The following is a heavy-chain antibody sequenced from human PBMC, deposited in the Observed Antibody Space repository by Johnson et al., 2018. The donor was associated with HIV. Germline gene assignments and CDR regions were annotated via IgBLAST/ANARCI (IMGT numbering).Heavy chain of an antibody. V-gene: IGHV3-11*01. CDR3: ARGYCSSTSCYAFFLPFDI. CDR2: ISSSGSTI. J-gene: IGHJ3*02. CDR1: GFTFSDYY. D-gene: IGHD2-2*01. Sequence: QVQLVESGGGLVKPGGSLRLPCAASGFTFSDYYMSWIRQAPGKGLEWISYISSSGSTIYYADSVKGRFTISRDNAKNSLYLQMNSLRAEDTALYYCARGYCSSTSCYAFFLPFDIWGQGTMVTVSS.